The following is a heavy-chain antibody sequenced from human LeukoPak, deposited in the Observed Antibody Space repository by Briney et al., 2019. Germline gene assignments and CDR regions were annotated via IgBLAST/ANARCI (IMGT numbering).Heavy chain of an antibody. J-gene: IGHJ4*02. CDR2: IYYSGGT. V-gene: IGHV4-59*01. CDR1: GGSINNYS. Sequence: SETLSLTCSVSGGSINNYSWSWSRQPPGKGLEWLGYIYYSGGTNYNPSLQSRLTISVDTSKNQFSLKLTSVITADTAVYFCARSAPHNFGYYFDYWGQGTLVTVSS. CDR3: ARSAPHNFGYYFDY. D-gene: IGHD3-3*01.